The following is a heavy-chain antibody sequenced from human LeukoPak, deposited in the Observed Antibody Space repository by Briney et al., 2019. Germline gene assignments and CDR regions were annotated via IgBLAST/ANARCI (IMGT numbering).Heavy chain of an antibody. CDR1: GGTFSSYA. J-gene: IGHJ6*02. D-gene: IGHD2-15*01. CDR3: ARGYCSGGSCYRYMDV. V-gene: IGHV1-69*10. CDR2: IIPILGIA. Sequence: SVKVSCKASGGTFSSYAISWVRQAPGQGLEWMGGIIPILGIANYAQKFQGRVTITADKSTSTAYMELSSLRSEDTAVYYCARGYCSGGSCYRYMDVWGQGTTVTVSS.